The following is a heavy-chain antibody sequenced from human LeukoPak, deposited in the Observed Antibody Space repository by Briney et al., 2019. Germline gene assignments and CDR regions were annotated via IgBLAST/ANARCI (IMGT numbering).Heavy chain of an antibody. CDR1: GFTFSSYA. V-gene: IGHV3-23*01. CDR2: ISGSATST. Sequence: GGSLRLSCAASGFTFSSYAMSWVRQAPGKRLEWVSVISGSATSTYYADSVKGRFTISRDNSKNTLYLQMNSLRAEDTAVYYCAKIGYSGSGVGYYMDVWGKGTTVTISS. D-gene: IGHD3-10*01. J-gene: IGHJ6*03. CDR3: AKIGYSGSGVGYYMDV.